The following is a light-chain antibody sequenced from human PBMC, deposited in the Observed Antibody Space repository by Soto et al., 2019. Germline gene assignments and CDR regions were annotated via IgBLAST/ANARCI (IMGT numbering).Light chain of an antibody. CDR1: QGIRND. Sequence: AIQMTQSPSSLSASVGDRVTITCRASQGIRNDLGWYQQKPGKAHKLLIYAASSLQSGVPSRFSGSGSSTDFTLTIISLQPEDFATYYCLQGFTFGPGTKVDIK. V-gene: IGKV1-6*01. CDR2: AAS. CDR3: LQGFT. J-gene: IGKJ3*01.